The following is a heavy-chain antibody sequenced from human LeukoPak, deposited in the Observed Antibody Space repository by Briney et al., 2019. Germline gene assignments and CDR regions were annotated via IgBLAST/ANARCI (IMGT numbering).Heavy chain of an antibody. CDR2: LNPNSGRT. D-gene: IGHD3-16*02. CDR3: ARDLPLITFGGVIVTDFDY. J-gene: IGHJ4*02. Sequence: ASVKVSCKASGYTFTGYYMHWVRHAPGRGRECMGWLNPNSGRTNYAQKFQGRVTMTRDTSISTAYMELSRLRSDDTAVYYCARDLPLITFGGVIVTDFDYWGQGTLVTVSS. V-gene: IGHV1-2*02. CDR1: GYTFTGYY.